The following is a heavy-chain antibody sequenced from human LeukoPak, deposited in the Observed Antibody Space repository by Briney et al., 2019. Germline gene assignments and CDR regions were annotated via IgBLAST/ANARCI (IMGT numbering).Heavy chain of an antibody. CDR1: GGSISSYY. V-gene: IGHV4-59*08. CDR3: ARPPYYSSSWYFNY. J-gene: IGHJ4*02. D-gene: IGHD6-13*01. Sequence: SETLTLSCTASGGSISSYYWSWIRQPPGKALEWVGYIYYSGSTNYNPSLKSRVTISVDTSKNQFPLKLSSVTAADTAVYYCARPPYYSSSWYFNYWGQGALVTVSS. CDR2: IYYSGST.